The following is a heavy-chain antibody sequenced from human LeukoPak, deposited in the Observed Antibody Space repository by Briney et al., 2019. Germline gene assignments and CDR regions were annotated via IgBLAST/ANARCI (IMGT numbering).Heavy chain of an antibody. CDR1: GYTFTSYG. CDR3: ARDYRRYDFWSGYYFP. V-gene: IGHV1-18*01. CDR2: ISAYNGNT. Sequence: ASVKVSCKASGYTFTSYGISWVRQAPGLGLEWMGWISAYNGNTNYAQKLQGRVTMTTDTSTSTAYMELRSLRSDDTAVYYCARDYRRYDFWSGYYFPWGQGTLVTVSS. D-gene: IGHD3-3*01. J-gene: IGHJ4*02.